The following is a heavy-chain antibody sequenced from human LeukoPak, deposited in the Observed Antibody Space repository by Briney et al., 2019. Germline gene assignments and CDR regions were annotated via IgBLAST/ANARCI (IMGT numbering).Heavy chain of an antibody. Sequence: PSETLSLTCTVSGGSISSSSYYWGWIRQPPGKGLEWIGYIYYSGSTNYNPSLKSRVTISVDTSKNQFSLKLSSVTAADTAVYYCARDFSVVTPTSAPFAFDIWGQGTMVTVSS. J-gene: IGHJ3*02. V-gene: IGHV4-61*01. CDR3: ARDFSVVTPTSAPFAFDI. CDR2: IYYSGST. CDR1: GGSISSSSYY. D-gene: IGHD4-23*01.